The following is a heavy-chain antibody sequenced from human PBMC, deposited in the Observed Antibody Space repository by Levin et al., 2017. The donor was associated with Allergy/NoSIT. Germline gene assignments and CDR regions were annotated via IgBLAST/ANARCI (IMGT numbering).Heavy chain of an antibody. V-gene: IGHV3-49*03. CDR2: IRSKAYGGTT. D-gene: IGHD6-19*01. CDR3: TRQQQWLVRVYFDY. J-gene: IGHJ4*02. Sequence: SGGSLRLSCTASGFTFGDYAMSWFRQAPGKGLEWVGFIRSKAYGGTTEYAASVKGRFTISRDDSKSIAYLQMNSLKTEDTAVYYCTRQQQWLVRVYFDYWGQGTLLTVSS. CDR1: GFTFGDYA.